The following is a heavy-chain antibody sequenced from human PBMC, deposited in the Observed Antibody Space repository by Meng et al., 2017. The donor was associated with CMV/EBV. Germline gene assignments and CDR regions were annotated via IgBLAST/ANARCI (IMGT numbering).Heavy chain of an antibody. CDR3: ASYSF. J-gene: IGHJ4*02. CDR1: GGSVNSRNYY. Sequence: SETLSLTCTVSGGSVNSRNYYWSWIRQPPGKGLEWIGYIYYSGSTKYNPSLKSRVTISVDTSKNQFSLKLSSVTAADTAVYYCASYSFWGQGTLVTVSS. CDR2: IYYSGST. V-gene: IGHV4-61*01. D-gene: IGHD4-11*01.